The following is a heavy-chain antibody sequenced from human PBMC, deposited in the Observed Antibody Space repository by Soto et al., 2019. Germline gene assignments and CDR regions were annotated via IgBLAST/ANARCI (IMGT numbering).Heavy chain of an antibody. D-gene: IGHD6-19*01. CDR2: VYYSGSA. CDR3: TIGTGWTTDY. Sequence: QVQLQESGPGLVRPSETLSLTCTVSAGSISGNYLYWTRQGHGKGLEWIGFVYYSGSANYNPPLTSRVTMSLDPSKHQFSLILASVTAAYTAAYHCTIGTGWTTDYWGRGTLVTVSS. CDR1: AGSISGNY. J-gene: IGHJ4*02. V-gene: IGHV4-59*01.